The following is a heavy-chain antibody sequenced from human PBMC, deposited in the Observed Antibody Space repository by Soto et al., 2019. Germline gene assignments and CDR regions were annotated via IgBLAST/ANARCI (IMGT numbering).Heavy chain of an antibody. CDR3: ARTTSLRLGSYPN. CDR1: GFTFSRSS. J-gene: IGHJ4*02. CDR2: VSHDESSR. D-gene: IGHD3-16*02. Sequence: VGSLRLSCAASGFTFSRSSMHWVRQAPGKGLEWVAVVSHDESSRFYADSVKGRFTISRDNFKSTVYLQMSRLRVEDTALYYCARTTSLRLGSYPNWGQGAQVTVSS. V-gene: IGHV3-30-3*01.